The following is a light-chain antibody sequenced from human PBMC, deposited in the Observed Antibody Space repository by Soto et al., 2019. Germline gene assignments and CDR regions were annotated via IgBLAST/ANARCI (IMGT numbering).Light chain of an antibody. CDR3: CSYAGSYSLP. CDR2: DVS. Sequence: QSALTQPRSVSGSPGQSVTISCTGTSSDVGGYNYVSWYQQHPGKAPKLMIYDVSKWPSGVPDRFSVSKSGNTASLTISGLQAEDDADYYCCSYAGSYSLPFGSGTKLTVL. J-gene: IGLJ2*01. V-gene: IGLV2-11*01. CDR1: SSDVGGYNY.